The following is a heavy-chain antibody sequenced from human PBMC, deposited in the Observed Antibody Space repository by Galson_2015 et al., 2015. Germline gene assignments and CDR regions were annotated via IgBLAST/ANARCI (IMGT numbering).Heavy chain of an antibody. CDR2: ISSSSSYT. D-gene: IGHD6-19*01. CDR3: ARAEEDLVAGYFDY. Sequence: SLRLSCAASGFTFSDYYMSWIRQAPGKRLEWVSYISSSSSYTNYADSVKGRFTISRDNAKNSLYLQMNSLRAEDTAVYYCARAEEDLVAGYFDYWGQGTLVTVSS. V-gene: IGHV3-11*06. J-gene: IGHJ4*02. CDR1: GFTFSDYY.